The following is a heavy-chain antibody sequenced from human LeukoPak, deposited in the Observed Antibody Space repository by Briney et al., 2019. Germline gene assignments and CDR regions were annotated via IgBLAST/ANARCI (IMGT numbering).Heavy chain of an antibody. Sequence: GGSLRLSCAASGFTFSTYNMNWVRQAPGKGLEGVAYITSSRSNIYYADSVKGRFTISRDNAKNSLDVEMNRLRDEERGVYYCSYSGTYQYFQHSRQGTLLTVSS. CDR2: ITSSRSNI. J-gene: IGHJ1*01. D-gene: IGHD1-26*01. CDR1: GFTFSTYN. CDR3: SYSGTYQYFQH. V-gene: IGHV3-48*02.